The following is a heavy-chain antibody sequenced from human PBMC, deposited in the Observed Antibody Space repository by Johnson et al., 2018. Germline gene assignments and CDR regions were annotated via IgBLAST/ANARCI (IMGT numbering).Heavy chain of an antibody. CDR3: ARDSQKKNIVVVTYIRVVKGFDP. Sequence: QVQLVESGGGVVQPGRSLRLSCAASGFTFSSYAMHWVRQAPGKGLEWVAVISYDGSNKYYADSVKGRFTISRDNSKNTLYLQMNRRRAEDTAGYYCARDSQKKNIVVVTYIRVVKGFDPWGQGTLVTVSS. V-gene: IGHV3-30-3*01. J-gene: IGHJ5*02. CDR2: ISYDGSNK. CDR1: GFTFSSYA. D-gene: IGHD2-21*02.